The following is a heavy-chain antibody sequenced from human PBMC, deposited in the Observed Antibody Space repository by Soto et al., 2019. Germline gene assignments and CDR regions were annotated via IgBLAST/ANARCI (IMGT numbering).Heavy chain of an antibody. Sequence: LSLTCTVSGGSIRSSNYYWAWVRQPPGKGLEWIANIYYSGDTYFHPSLRSRLTVSVDTSKNQFSLKLSSLTAADTAMYYCASLQVPGNFDYWGQGTLVTVSS. J-gene: IGHJ4*02. CDR3: ASLQVPGNFDY. CDR2: IYYSGDT. V-gene: IGHV4-39*01. D-gene: IGHD6-13*01. CDR1: GGSIRSSNYY.